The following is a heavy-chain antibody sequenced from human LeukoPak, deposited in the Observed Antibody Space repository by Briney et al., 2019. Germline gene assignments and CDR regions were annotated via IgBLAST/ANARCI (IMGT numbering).Heavy chain of an antibody. Sequence: ASVKVSCKASGYTFTGYYMHWVRQAPGQGLEWMGWINPNSGGTNYAQKFQGRVTMTRDTSISTAYMELRSLRSDDTAVYYCARDILLWFGELENAFDIWGQGTMVTVSS. CDR1: GYTFTGYY. J-gene: IGHJ3*02. CDR3: ARDILLWFGELENAFDI. V-gene: IGHV1-2*02. D-gene: IGHD3-10*01. CDR2: INPNSGGT.